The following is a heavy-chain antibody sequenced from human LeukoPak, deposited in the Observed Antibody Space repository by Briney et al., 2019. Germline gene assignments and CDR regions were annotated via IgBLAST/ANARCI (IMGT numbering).Heavy chain of an antibody. CDR1: GYTFTSYG. D-gene: IGHD6-13*01. J-gene: IGHJ6*04. CDR3: ATNRSTWLSDMDV. Sequence: ASVKVSCKASGYTFTSYGINWVRQSTGQGLEWMGWINPNSGNTGYAQKFQGRVTMTRNTSISTAYMELSSLRSEDTAVYYCATNRSTWLSDMDVWGKGTTVTVSS. CDR2: INPNSGNT. V-gene: IGHV1-8*01.